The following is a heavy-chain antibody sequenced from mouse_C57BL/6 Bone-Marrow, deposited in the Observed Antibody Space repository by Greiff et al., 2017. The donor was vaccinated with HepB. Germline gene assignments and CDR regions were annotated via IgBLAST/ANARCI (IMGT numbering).Heavy chain of an antibody. V-gene: IGHV1-55*01. CDR3: ARRGYYAWFAY. D-gene: IGHD2-3*01. Sequence: QVQLQQPGAELVKPGASVKMSCKASGYTFTSYWITWVKQRPGQGLEWIGDIYPGSGSTNYNEKFKSKATLTVDKSSSTAHMELRSLTSEDSAVYYCARRGYYAWFAYWGQGTLVTVSA. CDR2: IYPGSGST. CDR1: GYTFTSYW. J-gene: IGHJ3*01.